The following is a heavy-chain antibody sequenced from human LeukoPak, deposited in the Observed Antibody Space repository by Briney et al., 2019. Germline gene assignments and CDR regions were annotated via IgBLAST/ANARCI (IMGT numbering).Heavy chain of an antibody. D-gene: IGHD3-9*01. CDR3: TTVWGYNDTSPKRNHNTLLIN. J-gene: IGHJ4*02. CDR2: IKSKTDGGTT. V-gene: IGHV3-15*01. Sequence: PGGSLRLSCAASGFTFSSYSMNWVRQAPGKGLEWVGRIKSKTDGGTTDYAAPVKGRFTISRDDSKNTLYLQMNSLKTEDTAVYYCTTVWGYNDTSPKRNHNTLLINWGQGTLVTVSS. CDR1: GFTFSSYS.